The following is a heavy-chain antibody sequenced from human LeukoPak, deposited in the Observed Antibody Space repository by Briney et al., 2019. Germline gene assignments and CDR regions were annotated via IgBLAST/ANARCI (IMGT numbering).Heavy chain of an antibody. J-gene: IGHJ4*02. D-gene: IGHD6-13*01. CDR2: IIPILGIA. Sequence: SVKVSCKASGGTFSSYAISWVRQAPGQGLEWMGRIIPILGIANYAQKFQGRVTITVDKSTSTAYMELSSLRSEDTAVYYCARDLIPPGYSSSPYYFDYWGQGTLVTVSS. V-gene: IGHV1-69*04. CDR1: GGTFSSYA. CDR3: ARDLIPPGYSSSPYYFDY.